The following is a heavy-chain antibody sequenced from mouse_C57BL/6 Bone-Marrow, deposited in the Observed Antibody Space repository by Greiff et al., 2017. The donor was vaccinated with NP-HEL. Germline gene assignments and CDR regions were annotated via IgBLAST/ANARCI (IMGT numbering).Heavy chain of an antibody. CDR3: AGPIYYDYGFAY. CDR2: IYPGDGDT. V-gene: IGHV1-82*01. CDR1: GYAFSSSW. D-gene: IGHD2-4*01. Sequence: VKLQQSGPELVKPGASVKISCKASGYAFSSSWMNWVKQRPGKGLEWIGRIYPGDGDTNYNGKFKGKATLTADKSSSTAYMQLSSLTSEDSAVYFCAGPIYYDYGFAYWGQGTLVTVSA. J-gene: IGHJ3*01.